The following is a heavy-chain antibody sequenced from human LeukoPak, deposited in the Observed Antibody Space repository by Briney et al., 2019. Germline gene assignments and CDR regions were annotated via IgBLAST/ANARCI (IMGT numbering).Heavy chain of an antibody. CDR2: IYTGGST. D-gene: IGHD6-13*01. V-gene: IGHV3-66*01. CDR1: GFTVSSNY. J-gene: IGHJ4*02. Sequence: QPGGSLRLSCAASGFTVSSNYMTWVGQAPGKGLEGVSVIYTGGSTYYADPVKGRFSISRDNSKNTLYLQMNSLRAEDTAVYYCARGVYSSSWYFDYWGQGTLVTVSS. CDR3: ARGVYSSSWYFDY.